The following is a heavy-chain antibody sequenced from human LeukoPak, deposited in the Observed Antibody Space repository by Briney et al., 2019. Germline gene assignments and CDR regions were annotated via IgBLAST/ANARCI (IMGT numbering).Heavy chain of an antibody. J-gene: IGHJ4*02. CDR3: ARDDFWSGYYFHY. CDR2: IYSGGSGGST. Sequence: PGGSLRLSCAAAGFTVSSNYMSWVRQAPGKGLEWVSVIYSGGSGGSTYYADSVKGRFTISRDNSKNTLYLQMNSLRVEDTAVYYCARDDFWSGYYFHYWGQGTLVTVSS. CDR1: GFTVSSNY. V-gene: IGHV3-66*02. D-gene: IGHD3-3*01.